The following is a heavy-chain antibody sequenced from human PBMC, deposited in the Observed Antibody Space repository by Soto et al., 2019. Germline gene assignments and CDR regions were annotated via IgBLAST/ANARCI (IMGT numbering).Heavy chain of an antibody. CDR1: GGSFSGYY. V-gene: IGHV4-34*01. CDR3: ASPRWNYIY. D-gene: IGHD1-7*01. CDR2: MDDSGST. J-gene: IGHJ4*02. Sequence: HVQLQQWGAGLLKPSETLSLTCAVSGGSFSGYYWGGIRQPPGKGLEWIGEMDDSGSTKYKESLESRVAISVDTSKGHFSLTLTSVTAADTAVYYCASPRWNYIYWGQGTLVAVSS.